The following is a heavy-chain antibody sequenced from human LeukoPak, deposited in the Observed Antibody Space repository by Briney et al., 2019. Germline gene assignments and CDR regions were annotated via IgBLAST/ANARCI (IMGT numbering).Heavy chain of an antibody. J-gene: IGHJ4*02. CDR2: ISPDSSSI. CDR1: GFTFSSYW. D-gene: IGHD6-13*01. V-gene: IGHV3-21*01. Sequence: GGSLRLSCAASGFTFSSYWMNWVRQAPGKGLEWVSSISPDSSSIYYADSLRGRFTISRDNAKNSLYLQMNSLRAEDTAVYYCARDIAAAAADPHYFWGQGTLVTVSS. CDR3: ARDIAAAAADPHYF.